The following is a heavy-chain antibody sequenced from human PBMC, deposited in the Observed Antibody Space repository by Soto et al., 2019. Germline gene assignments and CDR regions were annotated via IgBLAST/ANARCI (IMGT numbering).Heavy chain of an antibody. CDR3: ARYSSSPNWFDP. Sequence: QVQLQEAGPGLVKPSQTLSLTCSVSGDSISRGFHYWSWIRQPPGKGLEWIGHIYYSGSTFYNPSLKSRVAISVDTSKNQFSLKLNSITAEDTAVYYCARYSSSPNWFDPWGQGTLVTVSS. D-gene: IGHD6-13*01. CDR2: IYYSGST. V-gene: IGHV4-31*03. CDR1: GDSISRGFHY. J-gene: IGHJ5*02.